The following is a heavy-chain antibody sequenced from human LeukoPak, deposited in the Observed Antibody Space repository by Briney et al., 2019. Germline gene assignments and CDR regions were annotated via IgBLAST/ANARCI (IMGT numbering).Heavy chain of an antibody. J-gene: IGHJ4*02. CDR2: MNPNSGKT. Sequence: ASVKVSCKASGYTFTSYDINWVRQATGQGLEWMGWMNPNSGKTDYAQKFKGRVTMTRNTSISTAYMELSSLRSEDTAVYYCARGTNIADLGYWGQGTLVTVSS. CDR1: GYTFTSYD. V-gene: IGHV1-8*01. CDR3: ARGTNIADLGY. D-gene: IGHD6-13*01.